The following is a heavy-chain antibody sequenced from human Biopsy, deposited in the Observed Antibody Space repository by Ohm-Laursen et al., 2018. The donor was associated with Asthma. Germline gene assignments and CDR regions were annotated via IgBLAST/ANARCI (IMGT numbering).Heavy chain of an antibody. CDR1: GFAVSRDY. J-gene: IGHJ4*02. CDR3: ARGDSSNWSHYYFDY. D-gene: IGHD3-22*01. CDR2: IYSGGTS. Sequence: SLRLSCTASGFAVSRDYMFWVRRAPGKGLEWVSVIYSGGTSHTADSVRGRFTISRGYSKNTLYLQMHSLRAEDTAVYYCARGDSSNWSHYYFDYWGQGTLVTVSS. V-gene: IGHV3-53*01.